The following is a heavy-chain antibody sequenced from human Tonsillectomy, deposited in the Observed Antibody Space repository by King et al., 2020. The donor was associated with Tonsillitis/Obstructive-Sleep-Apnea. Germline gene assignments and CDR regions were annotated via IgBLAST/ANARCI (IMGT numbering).Heavy chain of an antibody. CDR2: ISYDGSNK. Sequence: VQLVESGGGVVQPGRSLRLSCAASGFTFSSYAIHWVRQAPGKGLEWVSVISYDGSNKYYADSVKGRFTISRDDSKNTLYLQLNSLRAEDTAVYYCARDLTIFGLAYMDVWGKGTTVTVSS. CDR1: GFTFSSYA. V-gene: IGHV3-30*04. CDR3: ARDLTIFGLAYMDV. J-gene: IGHJ6*03. D-gene: IGHD3-3*01.